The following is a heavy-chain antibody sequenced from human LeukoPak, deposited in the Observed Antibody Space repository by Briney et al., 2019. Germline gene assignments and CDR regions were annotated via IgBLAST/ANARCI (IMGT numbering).Heavy chain of an antibody. V-gene: IGHV3-30-3*01. CDR3: ARSDRGVGDY. CDR2: ISYDGSNK. Sequence: GGSLRLSCAASGFTFSSYAMHWVRQAPGKGLEWVAVISYDGSNKYYADSVKGRFTISRDNSKNTLYLQMNSLRAEDTAAYYCARSDRGVGDYWGQGTLVTVSS. J-gene: IGHJ4*02. D-gene: IGHD3-10*01. CDR1: GFTFSSYA.